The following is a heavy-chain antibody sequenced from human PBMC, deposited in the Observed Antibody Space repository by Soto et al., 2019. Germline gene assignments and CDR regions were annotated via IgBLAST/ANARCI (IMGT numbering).Heavy chain of an antibody. CDR3: VHTAGWLHRY. J-gene: IGHJ4*02. D-gene: IGHD5-12*01. CDR2: IYSDGNK. Sequence: HITLKESGPTLVKPTQTLTLTCTLSGFSLSDFAVGVAWVRRPPGKALEWLTLIYSDGNKYYSPSLKTRPTITTDTSKDHVVLTITNMDPLDTATYFCVHTAGWLHRYWGQGTQVTVSS. V-gene: IGHV2-5*02. CDR1: GFSLSDFAVG.